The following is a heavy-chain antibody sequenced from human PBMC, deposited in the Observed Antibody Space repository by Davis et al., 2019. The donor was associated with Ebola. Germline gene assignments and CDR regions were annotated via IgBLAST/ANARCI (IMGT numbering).Heavy chain of an antibody. Sequence: HSQTLSLTCAISGDSVSSGGWNWIRQSPSRGLEWLGRTYYTSKWHNDYGESVKSRITINTDTSKNQFSLQLNSVTPEDTALYYCSRGWLRTGFDVWGEGTTVTVSS. CDR1: GDSVSSGG. V-gene: IGHV6-1*01. CDR2: TYYTSKWHN. CDR3: SRGWLRTGFDV. J-gene: IGHJ6*04. D-gene: IGHD5-18*01.